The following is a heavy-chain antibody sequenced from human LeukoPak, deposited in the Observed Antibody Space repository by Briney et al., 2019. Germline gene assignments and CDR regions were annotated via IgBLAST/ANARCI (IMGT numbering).Heavy chain of an antibody. CDR1: GGSISSYY. V-gene: IGHV4-34*01. CDR3: ARGRAFDI. Sequence: SETLSLTCAVSGGSISSYYWSWIRQPAGKGLEWIGEINHSGSTNYNPSLKSRVTISVDTSKNQFSLKLSSVTAADTAVYYCARGRAFDIWGQGTMVTVSS. CDR2: INHSGST. J-gene: IGHJ3*02.